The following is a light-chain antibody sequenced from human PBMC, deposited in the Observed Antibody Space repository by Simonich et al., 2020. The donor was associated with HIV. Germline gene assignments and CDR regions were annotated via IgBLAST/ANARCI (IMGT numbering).Light chain of an antibody. Sequence: EIEMTQSPATLSVSPGESATLSCRARQSVRNNLAGYQQKPGQAPRLLMHGASTRASGIPARFSGSGSGTEFTLTISSLQSEDFAVYHCQQYTNWPLTFGGGTKVEIK. CDR1: QSVRNN. CDR2: GAS. J-gene: IGKJ4*01. V-gene: IGKV3-15*01. CDR3: QQYTNWPLT.